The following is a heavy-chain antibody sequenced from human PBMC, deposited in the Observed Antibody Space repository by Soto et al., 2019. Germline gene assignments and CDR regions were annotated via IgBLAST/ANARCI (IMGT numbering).Heavy chain of an antibody. CDR1: GYTFTGYY. D-gene: IGHD3-10*01. CDR3: AGGVRGKGYYYYYYYMDV. V-gene: IGHV1-2*04. J-gene: IGHJ6*03. Sequence: ASVKVSCKASGYTFTGYYMHWVRQAPGQGLEWMGWINPNSGGTNYAQKFQGWVTMTRDTSISTAYMELSRLRSDDTAVYYCAGGVRGKGYYYYYYYMDVWGKGTTVTVSS. CDR2: INPNSGGT.